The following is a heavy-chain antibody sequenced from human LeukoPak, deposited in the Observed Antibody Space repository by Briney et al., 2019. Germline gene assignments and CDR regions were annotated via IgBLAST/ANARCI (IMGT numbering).Heavy chain of an antibody. D-gene: IGHD1-26*01. CDR3: AKDVGKWESLHFFDY. CDR1: GFTFSTNA. CDR2: ISGSGAST. V-gene: IGHV3-23*01. Sequence: TGGSLRLSCLTSGFTFSTNAMSWVRQAPGKGLEWISGISGSGASTYYAESVTGRFTISRDNSRNTLYLQMNSLRGDDTAVYYCAKDVGKWESLHFFDYWGQGTLVTVSS. J-gene: IGHJ4*02.